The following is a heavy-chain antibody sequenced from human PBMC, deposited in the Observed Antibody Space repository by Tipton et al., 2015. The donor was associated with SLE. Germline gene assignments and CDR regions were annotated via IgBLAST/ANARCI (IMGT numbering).Heavy chain of an antibody. Sequence: TLSLTCTVSGGSISSYYWSWIRQPPGKGLEWIGEINHSGSTNYNPSLKSRVTISVDTSKNQFSLKLSSVTAADTAMYYCARGRTAVADHNWFDPWGQGTLVTVSS. CDR1: GGSISSYY. CDR3: ARGRTAVADHNWFDP. V-gene: IGHV4-34*01. CDR2: INHSGST. J-gene: IGHJ5*02. D-gene: IGHD6-19*01.